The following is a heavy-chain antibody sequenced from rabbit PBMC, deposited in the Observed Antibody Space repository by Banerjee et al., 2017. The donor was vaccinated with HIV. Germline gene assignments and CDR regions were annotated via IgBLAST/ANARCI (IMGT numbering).Heavy chain of an antibody. CDR2: INTGSSGST. J-gene: IGHJ4*01. D-gene: IGHD6-1*01. CDR3: ASYYSDGYAGDAYATGGYYFNL. V-gene: IGHV1S45*01. Sequence: QQQLEESGGGLVKPEGSLTLTCKASGFDFSSSYWICWARQAPGKGLEWVACINTGSSGSTDYASWAKGRFTISSDNAQNTVDLQMNSLTAADTATYFCASYYSDGYAGDAYATGGYYFNLWGQGTLVTVS. CDR1: GFDFSSSYW.